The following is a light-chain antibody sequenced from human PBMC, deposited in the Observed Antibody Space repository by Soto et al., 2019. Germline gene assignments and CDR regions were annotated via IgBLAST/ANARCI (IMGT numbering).Light chain of an antibody. CDR1: QTVSSN. CDR2: GAS. CDR3: QQYNKWPLT. Sequence: EIVMTQSPATLSVSPGERATLSCRASQTVSSNLAWYQQKPGQAPRLLIYGASTRATGISARFSGSESGTEFPLTISSLQSEDFAVYYCQQYNKWPLTFGGGTKVEIK. J-gene: IGKJ4*01. V-gene: IGKV3-15*01.